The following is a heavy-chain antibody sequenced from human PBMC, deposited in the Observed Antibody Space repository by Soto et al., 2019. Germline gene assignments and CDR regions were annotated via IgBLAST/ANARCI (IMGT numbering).Heavy chain of an antibody. Sequence: AGGSLRLSCAASGFTFSIHAMSWVRQAPGKGLEWVSAISGGGESTYYADSVQGRFTISRDNSKSILFLQMNSLRAEDTAVYYCAKDLPNSYESRGYYSPFDYWGRGTLVTVSS. CDR2: ISGGGEST. J-gene: IGHJ4*02. CDR3: AKDLPNSYESRGYYSPFDY. V-gene: IGHV3-23*01. D-gene: IGHD3-22*01. CDR1: GFTFSIHA.